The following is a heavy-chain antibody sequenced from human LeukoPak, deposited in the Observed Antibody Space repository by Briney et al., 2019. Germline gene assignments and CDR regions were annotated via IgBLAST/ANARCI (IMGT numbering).Heavy chain of an antibody. CDR3: ARGVYIAAAQYGY. V-gene: IGHV4-59*01. D-gene: IGHD6-13*01. CDR1: GGSISNYY. Sequence: MASETLSLTCTVSGGSISNYYWSWVRRPPGKGLEWIGYIYYSGTTNYNPSLKSRVTISVDTSKNQFSLKLNSVTAADTAVYYCARGVYIAAAQYGYWGQGTLVTVSS. J-gene: IGHJ4*02. CDR2: IYYSGTT.